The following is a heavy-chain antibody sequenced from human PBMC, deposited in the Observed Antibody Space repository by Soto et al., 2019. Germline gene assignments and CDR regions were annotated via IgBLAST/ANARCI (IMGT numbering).Heavy chain of an antibody. CDR2: IDPSDSYT. V-gene: IGHV5-10-1*03. CDR3: ARQAGGGAAAGSPGPNYYHGMDV. J-gene: IGHJ6*02. D-gene: IGHD6-13*01. Sequence: EVQLVQSGAEVKKPGESLRISCKGSGYSFTSYWISWVRQMPGKGLEWMGRIDPSDSYTNYSPSFQGHVTISADKSISTAYLQWSSLKASDTAMYYCARQAGGGAAAGSPGPNYYHGMDVWGQGTTVTVSS. CDR1: GYSFTSYW.